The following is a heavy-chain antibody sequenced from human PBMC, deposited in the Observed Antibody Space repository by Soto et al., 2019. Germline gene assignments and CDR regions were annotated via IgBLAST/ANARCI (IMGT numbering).Heavy chain of an antibody. D-gene: IGHD6-19*01. CDR2: ISGSGGST. J-gene: IGHJ1*01. V-gene: IGHV3-23*01. Sequence: EVQLLESGGGLVQPGGSLRLSCAASGFTFSSYSMSWVRQAPGKGLEWVSAISGSGGSTYYADSVKGRFTISRDNSKNTLYLQMNSLRAEDTAEYYCAKGVGSSGWYEYFQHWGQGTLVTVSS. CDR3: AKGVGSSGWYEYFQH. CDR1: GFTFSSYS.